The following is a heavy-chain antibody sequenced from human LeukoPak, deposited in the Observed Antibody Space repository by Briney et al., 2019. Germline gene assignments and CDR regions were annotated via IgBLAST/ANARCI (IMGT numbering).Heavy chain of an antibody. CDR3: AKVRGDAGVFDY. CDR2: ISGSGGST. D-gene: IGHD2-21*02. V-gene: IGHV3-23*01. Sequence: GGSLRLSCAASGFTFSSYAMSWVRQAPGKGLEWVSVISGSGGSTYYADSVKGRFTISRDNSKNTLYLQMNSLRAEDTAVYYRAKVRGDAGVFDYWGQGTLVTVSS. J-gene: IGHJ4*02. CDR1: GFTFSSYA.